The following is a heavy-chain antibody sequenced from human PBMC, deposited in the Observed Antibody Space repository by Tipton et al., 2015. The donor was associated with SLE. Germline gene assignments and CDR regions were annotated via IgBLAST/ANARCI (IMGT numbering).Heavy chain of an antibody. CDR1: GFTFSSYA. Sequence: SLRLSCAASGFTFSSYAMSWVRQAPGKGLEWVSAISGSGGSTYYADSVKGRFTISRDNSKNTLYLQMNSLRAEGTAVYYCAKEGYYGSGTRDAFDIWGQGTMVTVSS. J-gene: IGHJ3*02. CDR3: AKEGYYGSGTRDAFDI. CDR2: ISGSGGST. V-gene: IGHV3-23*01. D-gene: IGHD3-10*01.